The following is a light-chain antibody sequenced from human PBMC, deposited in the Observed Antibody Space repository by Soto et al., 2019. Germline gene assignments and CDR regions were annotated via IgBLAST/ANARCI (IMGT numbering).Light chain of an antibody. Sequence: IVLTQSPGTLSLSPGERATLSCRASQSVSNNYLAWYQQKPGQAPRLLIFGASIRDTGIPDRFSGSGSGTDFTLTISRLEPEDFAVYYCQQYGSSPGTFGQGTKV. CDR2: GAS. J-gene: IGKJ1*01. CDR1: QSVSNNY. V-gene: IGKV3-20*01. CDR3: QQYGSSPGT.